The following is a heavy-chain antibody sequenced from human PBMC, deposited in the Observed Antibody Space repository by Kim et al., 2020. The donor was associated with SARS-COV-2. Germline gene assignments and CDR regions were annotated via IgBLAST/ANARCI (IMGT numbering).Heavy chain of an antibody. CDR3: ARLSVTYFQH. Sequence: DTRHSPSFQGQVTISDDKSISTAYLQWSSLKASDTAMYYCARLSVTYFQHWGQGTLVTVSS. CDR2: DT. V-gene: IGHV5-51*01. D-gene: IGHD2-21*02. J-gene: IGHJ1*01.